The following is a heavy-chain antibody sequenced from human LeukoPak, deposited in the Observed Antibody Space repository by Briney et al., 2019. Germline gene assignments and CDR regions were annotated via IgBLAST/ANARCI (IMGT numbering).Heavy chain of an antibody. CDR1: GGSISSYY. CDR3: ARDLGGFYYDSSGAALSGFDY. V-gene: IGHV4-59*01. Sequence: SETLSLTCTVSGGSISSYYWSWLRQPPGKGLEWVGYIYYSGSTNYNPSLKSRVTISVDTPKNQFSLKLSSVTAADTAVYYCARDLGGFYYDSSGAALSGFDYWGQGTLVTVSS. CDR2: IYYSGST. D-gene: IGHD3-22*01. J-gene: IGHJ4*02.